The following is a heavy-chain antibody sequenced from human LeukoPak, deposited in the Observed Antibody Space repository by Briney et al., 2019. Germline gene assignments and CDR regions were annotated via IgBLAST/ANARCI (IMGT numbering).Heavy chain of an antibody. CDR3: ATGLQRSPYSGSYAPGYYYYYGMDV. D-gene: IGHD1-26*01. CDR1: GYTLTELS. Sequence: GASVKVSCKVSGYTLTELSMHWVRQAPGKGLEWMGGFDPEDGETIYAQKFQGRVTMTEDTSTDTAYMELSSLRSEDTAVYYCATGLQRSPYSGSYAPGYYYYYGMDVWGQGTTVTVSS. J-gene: IGHJ6*02. CDR2: FDPEDGET. V-gene: IGHV1-24*01.